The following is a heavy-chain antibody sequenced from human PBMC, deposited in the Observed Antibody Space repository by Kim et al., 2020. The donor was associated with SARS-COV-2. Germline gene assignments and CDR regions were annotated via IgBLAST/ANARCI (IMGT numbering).Heavy chain of an antibody. V-gene: IGHV4-59*13. CDR2: IYYSGST. Sequence: SETLSLTCTVSGGSISSYYWSWIRQPPGKGLEWIGYIYYSGSTNYNPSLKSRVTISVDTSKNQFSLKLSSVTAADTAVYYCARGTDFGTYYYYYGMDVWGQGTTVTVSS. CDR3: ARGTDFGTYYYYYGMDV. D-gene: IGHD4-17*01. CDR1: GGSISSYY. J-gene: IGHJ6*02.